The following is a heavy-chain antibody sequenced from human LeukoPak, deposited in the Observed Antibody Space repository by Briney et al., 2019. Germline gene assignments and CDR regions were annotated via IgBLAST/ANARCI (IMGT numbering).Heavy chain of an antibody. D-gene: IGHD2-15*01. CDR3: ARQVRVVDSHFDY. CDR2: ISSSSSYI. J-gene: IGHJ4*02. V-gene: IGHV3-21*01. CDR1: GFTFSSYS. Sequence: PGGSLRLSCAASGFTFSSYSMNWVRQAPGKGLEWVSSISSSSSYIYYADSVKGRFTISRDNAKNSLYLQMNSLRAEDTAVYYCARQVRVVDSHFDYWGQGTLVTVSS.